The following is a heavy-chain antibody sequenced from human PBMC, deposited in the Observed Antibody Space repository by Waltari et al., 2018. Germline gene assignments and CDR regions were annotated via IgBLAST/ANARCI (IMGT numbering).Heavy chain of an antibody. Sequence: QVQLVQSGAEVKKPGASVKVSCKASGYTFTSYAMHWVRQDPGQRLEWMGWINAGNANTKYSQKFQGRVTITRDTSASTAYMELSSLRSEDTAVYYCARAPLHPYSSSWYSYWGQGTLVTVSS. D-gene: IGHD6-13*01. CDR3: ARAPLHPYSSSWYSY. CDR2: INAGNANT. J-gene: IGHJ4*02. CDR1: GYTFTSYA. V-gene: IGHV1-3*01.